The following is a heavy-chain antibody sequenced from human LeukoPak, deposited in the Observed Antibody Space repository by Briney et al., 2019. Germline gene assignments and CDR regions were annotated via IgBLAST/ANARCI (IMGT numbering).Heavy chain of an antibody. CDR1: GYTFTNYY. J-gene: IGHJ5*02. CDR2: INPSSGST. Sequence: ASVKVSCKASGYTFTNYYMHWVRQAPGQGLEGRGMINPSSGSTSYAQKFQGRVTMTRDTSTSTVYLELSRLRSEDTAVYFCARVVPRYYDTSGANWFDPWGQGTLVTVSS. D-gene: IGHD3-22*01. V-gene: IGHV1-46*01. CDR3: ARVVPRYYDTSGANWFDP.